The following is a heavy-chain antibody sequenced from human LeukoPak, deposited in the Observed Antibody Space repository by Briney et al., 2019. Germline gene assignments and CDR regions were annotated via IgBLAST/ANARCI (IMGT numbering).Heavy chain of an antibody. CDR2: ISAYNGNT. V-gene: IGHV1-18*01. D-gene: IGHD3-22*01. J-gene: IGHJ4*02. CDR1: GYTFTSYG. Sequence: ASVKVSCKASGYTFTSYGISWVRQAPGQGLEWMGWISAYNGNTNYAQKLQGRVTMTTDTSTSTAYMELSSLRSEDTAVYYCAALYYDSPPFDYWGQGTLVTVSS. CDR3: AALYYDSPPFDY.